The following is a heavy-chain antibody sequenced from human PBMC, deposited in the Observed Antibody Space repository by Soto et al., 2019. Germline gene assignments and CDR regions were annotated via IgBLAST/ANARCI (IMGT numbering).Heavy chain of an antibody. CDR1: AGFISRGGYY. V-gene: IGHV4-31*03. CDR2: IYYSGST. Sequence: SSETLSLTCTVSAGFISRGGYYWSWIRQHPGKGLEWIGYIYYSGSTYYNPSLKSRVTISVDTSKNQFSLKLSSVTAADTAVYYCARSGYSYGPNPLLYWGQGTLVTVS. CDR3: ARSGYSYGPNPLLY. D-gene: IGHD5-18*01. J-gene: IGHJ4*02.